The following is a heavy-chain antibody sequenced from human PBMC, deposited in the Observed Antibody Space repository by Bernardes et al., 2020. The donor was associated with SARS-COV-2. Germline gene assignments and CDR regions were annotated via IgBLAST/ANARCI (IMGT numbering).Heavy chain of an antibody. V-gene: IGHV2-70*01. J-gene: IGHJ2*01. CDR3: ARIVIAAAGSPFDL. D-gene: IGHD6-13*01. CDR1: AFSLSTSGMC. CDR2: IDWADDK. Sequence: SGPTLPKPTQTLTLTFPSPAFSLSTSGMCVSCTRQPPGKALEWLAPIDWADDKYYRTSLNPRPTISKDTSKNQVVLTMTNMDPVDTATYYCARIVIAAAGSPFDLWGSGTLITVSS.